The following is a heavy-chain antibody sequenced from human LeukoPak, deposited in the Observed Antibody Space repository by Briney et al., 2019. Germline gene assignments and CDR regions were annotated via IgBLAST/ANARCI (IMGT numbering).Heavy chain of an antibody. J-gene: IGHJ4*02. V-gene: IGHV3-64*01. CDR2: ISSNGGGT. CDR1: GFTFSNYA. CDR3: ARRCSGGSCYNLDY. D-gene: IGHD2-15*01. Sequence: GGSLRLSCAASGFTFSNYAMQWVRQAPGKGLEFVSGISSNGGGTYYANSVKGRFTISRDNSKNTLYLQMGSLRAEDMAVYYCARRCSGGSCYNLDYWGQGTLVTVSS.